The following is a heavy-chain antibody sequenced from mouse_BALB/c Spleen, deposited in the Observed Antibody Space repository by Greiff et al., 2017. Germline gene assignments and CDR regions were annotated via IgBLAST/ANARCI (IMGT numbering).Heavy chain of an antibody. Sequence: EVKLQESGPGLVKPSQSLSLTCTVTGYSITSDYAWNWIRQFPGNKLEWMGYISYSGSTSYNPSLKSRISITRDTSKNQFFLQLNSVTTEDTATYYCARWEDFVGLHWGQGTTLTVSS. D-gene: IGHD3-1*01. J-gene: IGHJ2*01. CDR3: ARWEDFVGLH. V-gene: IGHV3-2*02. CDR2: ISYSGST. CDR1: GYSITSDYA.